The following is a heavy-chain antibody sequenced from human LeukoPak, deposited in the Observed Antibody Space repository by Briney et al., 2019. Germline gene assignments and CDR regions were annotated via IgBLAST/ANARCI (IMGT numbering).Heavy chain of an antibody. CDR1: GFPFSSYG. V-gene: IGHV3-30*03. CDR2: ISNDGNNK. D-gene: IGHD3-10*01. Sequence: GGSLRLSCAASGFPFSSYGMHWVRQAPGKGLEWVAAISNDGNNKFYADSVKGRFTISRDNPKNTMNLQMNSLRAEDTAVYYCARESAGLGYYYGSGSYDYYYYYYMDVWGKGTTVTISS. J-gene: IGHJ6*03. CDR3: ARESAGLGYYYGSGSYDYYYYYYMDV.